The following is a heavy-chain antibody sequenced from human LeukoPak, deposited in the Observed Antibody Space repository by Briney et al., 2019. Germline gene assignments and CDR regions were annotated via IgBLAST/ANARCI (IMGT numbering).Heavy chain of an antibody. J-gene: IGHJ5*02. CDR3: ARAGYSSSWYTDWFDP. V-gene: IGHV1-2*02. CDR2: INPNSGGT. Sequence: GASVKLSCKASGYTFTGYYMHWVRQAPGQGLEWMGWINPNSGGTNYAQKFQGRVTMTKDTSISTAYMELSRLRSDDTAVYYCARAGYSSSWYTDWFDPWGQGTLVTVSS. D-gene: IGHD6-13*01. CDR1: GYTFTGYY.